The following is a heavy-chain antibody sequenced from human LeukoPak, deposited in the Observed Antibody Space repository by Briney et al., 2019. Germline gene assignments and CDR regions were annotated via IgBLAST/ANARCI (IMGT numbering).Heavy chain of an antibody. CDR3: ARGWSDNWNDGSLYDY. D-gene: IGHD1-20*01. V-gene: IGHV4-59*01. Sequence: SETPSLTFTVSGGSISSYYWRWIRQPPGKGLGWVGDIYYSGSTNYNPSLKSRVTISVDTSKNQFSLKLSSVTAADTAVYYCARGWSDNWNDGSLYDYWGQGTLVTVSS. CDR1: GGSISSYY. CDR2: IYYSGST. J-gene: IGHJ4*02.